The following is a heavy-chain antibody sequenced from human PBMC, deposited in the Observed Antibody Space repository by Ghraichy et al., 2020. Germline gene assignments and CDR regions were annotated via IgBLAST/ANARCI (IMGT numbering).Heavy chain of an antibody. D-gene: IGHD3-22*01. CDR1: GYTFTGYY. Sequence: ASVKVSCKASGYTFTGYYMYWVRQAPGQGLEWMGWINPNSGGTNYAQKFQGWVIMTRDTSISTAYMELSRLRSDDTAVYYCATSYYYDSSGYYGGADYYYMDVGGKGTTVTVSS. V-gene: IGHV1-2*04. J-gene: IGHJ6*03. CDR3: ATSYYYDSSGYYGGADYYYMDV. CDR2: INPNSGGT.